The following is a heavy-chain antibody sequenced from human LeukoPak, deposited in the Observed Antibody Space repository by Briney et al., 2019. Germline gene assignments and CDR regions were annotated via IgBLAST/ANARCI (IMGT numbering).Heavy chain of an antibody. CDR3: ARGTMITFGGVIESFDY. CDR2: NYYSGRT. CDR1: GGSISSDY. V-gene: IGHV4-59*12. J-gene: IGHJ4*02. D-gene: IGHD3-16*02. Sequence: PSETLSLTCTVSGGSISSDYWSWIRQPPGRGLEWIGFNYYSGRTNYKPSLKSRVTISVDRSKNQFSLKLSSVTAADTAVYYCARGTMITFGGVIESFDYWGQGTLVTVSS.